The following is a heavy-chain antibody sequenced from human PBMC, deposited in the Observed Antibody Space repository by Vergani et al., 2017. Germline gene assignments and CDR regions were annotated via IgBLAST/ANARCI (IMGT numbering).Heavy chain of an antibody. CDR1: GYTFSDHH. J-gene: IGHJ4*02. V-gene: IGHV1-2*02. CDR3: ARLASVVVPAARPLDL. D-gene: IGHD2-2*01. CDR2: INIISGAT. Sequence: QVQLVQSGAEVKKPGASVKVSCKASGYTFSDHHLHWVRQAPGQGLEWVGWINIISGATKVAQKFQGRITMGTDTSISTGYMELSSLRSDDTAVYYCARLASVVVPAARPLDLWGQGTLITVSS.